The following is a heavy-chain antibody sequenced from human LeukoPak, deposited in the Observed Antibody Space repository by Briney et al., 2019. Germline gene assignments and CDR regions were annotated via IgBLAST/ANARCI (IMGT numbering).Heavy chain of an antibody. Sequence: GGSLRLSCAASGFTFSIDWMSWVRQAPGKGLEWVANIKQDGSEKYYVDSVKGRFTIARDNAKNSLYLQMNSLRAEDTAVYYCARTEGIVGAFDYWGQGTLVTVSS. J-gene: IGHJ4*02. D-gene: IGHD1-26*01. CDR1: GFTFSIDW. V-gene: IGHV3-7*01. CDR3: ARTEGIVGAFDY. CDR2: IKQDGSEK.